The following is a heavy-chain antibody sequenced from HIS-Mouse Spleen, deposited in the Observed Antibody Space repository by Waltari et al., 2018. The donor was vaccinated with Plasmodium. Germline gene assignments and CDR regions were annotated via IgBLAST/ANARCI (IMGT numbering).Heavy chain of an antibody. CDR1: GFTFSSYS. Sequence: EVQLVESGGGLVKPGGSLRLSCAASGFTFSSYSMNWVRQAPGKGRDWVSSISSSSSYIYYADSGKGRFTISRDNAKNSLYLQMNSLRAEDTAVYYCARESSSSWYFDYWGQGTLVTVSS. CDR3: ARESSSSWYFDY. D-gene: IGHD6-13*01. CDR2: ISSSSSYI. J-gene: IGHJ4*02. V-gene: IGHV3-21*01.